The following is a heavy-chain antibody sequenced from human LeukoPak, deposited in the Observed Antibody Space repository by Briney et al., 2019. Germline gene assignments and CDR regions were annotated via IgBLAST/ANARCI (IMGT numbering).Heavy chain of an antibody. CDR2: INHDAEMI. J-gene: IGHJ4*02. V-gene: IGHV3-48*02. D-gene: IGHD3-9*01. CDR3: ARDHDWAFDL. CDR1: GFTVSSNY. Sequence: GGSLRLSCAASGFTVSSNYMSWVRQAPGKGLEWIAYINHDAEMIFYPDFVKGRFTISRDNAKKSLYLQMNALRYEDTAIYYCARDHDWAFDLWGQGTLVTVSS.